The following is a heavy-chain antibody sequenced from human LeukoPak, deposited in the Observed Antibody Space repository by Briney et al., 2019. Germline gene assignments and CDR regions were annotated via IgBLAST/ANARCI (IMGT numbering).Heavy chain of an antibody. Sequence: KPSETLSLTCTVSGGSISSYYWSWIRQPPGKGLEWIGYIYYSGSTNYNPSLKSRVTISVDTSKNQFSLELRSVTAADTAVYYCARHPFATPFDSWGQGILVTVSS. CDR3: ARHPFATPFDS. CDR1: GGSISSYY. J-gene: IGHJ4*02. V-gene: IGHV4-59*08. CDR2: IYYSGST. D-gene: IGHD2-15*01.